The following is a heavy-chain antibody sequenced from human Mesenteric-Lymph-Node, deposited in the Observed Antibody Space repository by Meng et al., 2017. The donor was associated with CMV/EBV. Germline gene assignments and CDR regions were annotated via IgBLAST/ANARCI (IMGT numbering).Heavy chain of an antibody. Sequence: SETLSLTCTVSGGSITNTNYYWGWIRQSPGRGLEWIGNIYYSGNSFYNPSLESRVTMSVDTSKNQFFLRLSSVTAADTAVYYCASLEYQLIFSSFDFWGQGSLVTVSS. CDR2: IYYSGNS. CDR1: GGSITNTNYY. CDR3: ASLEYQLIFSSFDF. D-gene: IGHD3-16*01. V-gene: IGHV4-39*01. J-gene: IGHJ4*02.